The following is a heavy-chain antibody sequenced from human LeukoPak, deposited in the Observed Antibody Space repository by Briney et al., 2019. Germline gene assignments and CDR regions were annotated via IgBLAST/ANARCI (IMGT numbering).Heavy chain of an antibody. Sequence: GEPLKISCKGSGYSFTSYWIGWVRQMPGKGLEWMGIIYPGDSDTRYSPSFQGQVTISADKSISTAYLQWSSLKASDTAMCYCARRWASSTFDYFDYWGQGTLVTVSS. CDR2: IYPGDSDT. D-gene: IGHD2-2*01. J-gene: IGHJ4*02. CDR1: GYSFTSYW. V-gene: IGHV5-51*01. CDR3: ARRWASSTFDYFDY.